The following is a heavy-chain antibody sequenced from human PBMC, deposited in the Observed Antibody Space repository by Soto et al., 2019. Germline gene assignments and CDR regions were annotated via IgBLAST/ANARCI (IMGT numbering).Heavy chain of an antibody. J-gene: IGHJ4*02. D-gene: IGHD1-20*01. CDR2: IWYDGSNK. CDR1: GFTFSSYG. CDR3: ARDTNWNLPGAFDY. Sequence: GGSLRLSCAASGFTFSSYGMHWVRQAPGKGLEWVAVIWYDGSNKYYADSVKGRFTISRDNSKNTLYLQMNSLRAEDTAVYYCARDTNWNLPGAFDYWGQGTLVTVSS. V-gene: IGHV3-33*01.